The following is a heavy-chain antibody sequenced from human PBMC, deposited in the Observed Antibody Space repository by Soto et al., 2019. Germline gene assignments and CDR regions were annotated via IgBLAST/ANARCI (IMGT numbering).Heavy chain of an antibody. D-gene: IGHD3-10*01. CDR2: IYTSGST. J-gene: IGHJ6*02. V-gene: IGHV4-4*07. Sequence: QVQLQESGPGLVKPSETLSLTCTVSGGSISSYYWSWIRQPAGKGLEWIGRIYTSGSTNYNPSLKSRVTMSVDTSKNQCSLKLSSVTAADTAVYYCARDQHPGRGYYYYYGMDVWGQGTTVTVSS. CDR3: ARDQHPGRGYYYYYGMDV. CDR1: GGSISSYY.